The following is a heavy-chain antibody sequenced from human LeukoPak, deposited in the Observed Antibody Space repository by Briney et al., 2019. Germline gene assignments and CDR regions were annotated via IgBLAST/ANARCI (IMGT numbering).Heavy chain of an antibody. Sequence: GGSLRLSCAASGFTFSSYAMSWVRQAPEKGLEWVSAISGSGGSTYYADSVKGRFTISRDNSKNTLYLQMNSLRAEDTAVYYCAKTQQGPYYDILTGIFDYWGQGTLVTVSS. CDR1: GFTFSSYA. D-gene: IGHD3-9*01. CDR2: ISGSGGST. J-gene: IGHJ4*02. V-gene: IGHV3-23*01. CDR3: AKTQQGPYYDILTGIFDY.